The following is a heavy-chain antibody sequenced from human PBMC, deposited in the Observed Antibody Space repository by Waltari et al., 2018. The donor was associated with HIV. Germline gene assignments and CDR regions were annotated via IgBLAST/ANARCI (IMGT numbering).Heavy chain of an antibody. CDR1: GFIFTTYD. Sequence: EVQLVESGGGLVQPGGSLRLSCAGYGFIFTTYDMHWVRQRTGKGLEWVSAVGTAGETYYSDSVKGRLTISREDAKNSLFLQMNSLRAEDTALYYCARDTLGTLDYWGQGILITVSS. J-gene: IGHJ4*02. V-gene: IGHV3-13*01. CDR2: VGTAGET. CDR3: ARDTLGTLDY.